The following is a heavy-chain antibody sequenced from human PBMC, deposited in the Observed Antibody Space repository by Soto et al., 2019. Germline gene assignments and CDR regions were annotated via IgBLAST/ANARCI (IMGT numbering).Heavy chain of an antibody. J-gene: IGHJ4*02. V-gene: IGHV1-8*01. CDR2: MNPRNGNP. CDR1: GSTFTDYD. D-gene: IGHD1-1*01. CDR3: AVKGAHNAYAFYI. Sequence: VQLVQSGSEVRNPGASVTVSCKSSGSTFTDYDFTGLRQAPVQGLEWMGVMNPRNGNPRYAQKFKGRVPMTSDASISTAYMDLSSLTYEDTAVYYSAVKGAHNAYAFYIWGQGTLVTGSS.